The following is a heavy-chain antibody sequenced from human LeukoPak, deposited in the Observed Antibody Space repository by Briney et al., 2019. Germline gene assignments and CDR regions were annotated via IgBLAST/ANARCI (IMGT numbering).Heavy chain of an antibody. D-gene: IGHD4-17*01. V-gene: IGHV3-66*04. CDR1: GLTVSSNY. J-gene: IGHJ2*01. CDR3: ARLLTTATRWAWYFDL. CDR2: VYPDGNT. Sequence: GGSLRLSCVASGLTVSSNYMSWVRQVPGRGLEWVSVVYPDGNTYYADSAKGRFAISTDISKDTLFLQMDSLRAEDTAVSYCARLLTTATRWAWYFDLWGRGTLVTVSS.